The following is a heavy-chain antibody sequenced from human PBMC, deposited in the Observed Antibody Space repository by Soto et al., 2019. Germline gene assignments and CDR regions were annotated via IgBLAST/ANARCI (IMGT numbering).Heavy chain of an antibody. CDR2: INHSGST. CDR3: ARARLIQYYDFWSGYYPPNPRTLDY. Sequence: SETLSLTCAVYGGSLSGYYWSWIRQPPGKGLEWIGEINHSGSTNYNPSLKSRVTISVDTSKNQFSLKLSSVTAADTAVYYCARARLIQYYDFWSGYYPPNPRTLDYWGQGTLVTVSS. V-gene: IGHV4-34*01. D-gene: IGHD3-3*01. CDR1: GGSLSGYY. J-gene: IGHJ4*02.